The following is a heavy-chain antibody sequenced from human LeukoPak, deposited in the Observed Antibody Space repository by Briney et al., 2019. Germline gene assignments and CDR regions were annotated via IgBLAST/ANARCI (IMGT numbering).Heavy chain of an antibody. Sequence: GGSLRLSCAASGFTVSSNYMSWVRDTPGKGLEWVSLIYSGGSTYYADSAKGRFTISRDNSKNTLYLQMNSLRAEDTAVYYCASRGKGYYYGMDVWGQGTTVTVSS. CDR2: IYSGGST. V-gene: IGHV3-66*01. CDR1: GFTVSSNY. D-gene: IGHD4-23*01. CDR3: ASRGKGYYYGMDV. J-gene: IGHJ6*02.